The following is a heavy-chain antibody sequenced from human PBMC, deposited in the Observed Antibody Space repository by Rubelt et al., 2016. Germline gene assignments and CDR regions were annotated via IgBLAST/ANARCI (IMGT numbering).Heavy chain of an antibody. CDR2: ISGSGGST. CDR3: AKDRWFGDKKGLYYYYYGMDV. J-gene: IGHJ6*02. Sequence: APGKGLEWVSAISGSGGSTYYADSVKGRFTISRDNSKNTRYLQMNSRRAEDTAVYYCAKDRWFGDKKGLYYYYYGMDVWGQGTTVTVSS. D-gene: IGHD3-10*01. V-gene: IGHV3-23*01.